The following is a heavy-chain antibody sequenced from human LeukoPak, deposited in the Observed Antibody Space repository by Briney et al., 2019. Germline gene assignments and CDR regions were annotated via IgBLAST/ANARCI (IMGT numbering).Heavy chain of an antibody. J-gene: IGHJ6*02. CDR1: GFTVSSKD. V-gene: IGHV3-66*01. D-gene: IGHD3-16*02. CDR3: ASFYHYGMDV. CDR2: IYSGGST. Sequence: GGSLRLSCAASGFTVSSKDMTWVRQAPGNGLEWVSVIYSGGSTYYADSVRGRFTISRDNSKNTLYFQMSSLRAEDTAVYYCASFYHYGMDVWGQGTTVTVSS.